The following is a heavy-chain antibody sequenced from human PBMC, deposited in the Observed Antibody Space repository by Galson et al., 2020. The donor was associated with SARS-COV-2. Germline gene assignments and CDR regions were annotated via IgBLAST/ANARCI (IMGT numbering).Heavy chain of an antibody. CDR1: GFTFSSYG. J-gene: IGHJ4*02. D-gene: IGHD5-18*01. CDR3: AKNLYSYGYGGEYYFDY. V-gene: IGHV3-30*02. CDR2: IWYDGSNK. Sequence: GGSLRLSCAASGFTFSSYGMHWVRQAPGKGLEWVAFIWYDGSNKYYADSVKGRFTISRDNSKNTLYLQMNSLRAEDTAVYYCAKNLYSYGYGGEYYFDYWGRGTLATVSS.